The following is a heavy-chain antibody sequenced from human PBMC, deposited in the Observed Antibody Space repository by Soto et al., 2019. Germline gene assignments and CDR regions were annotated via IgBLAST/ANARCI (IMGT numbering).Heavy chain of an antibody. D-gene: IGHD5-12*01. CDR2: ISAYNGNT. J-gene: IGHJ5*02. CDR3: ARVIVYSGYAVGWFDP. V-gene: IGHV1-18*01. Sequence: ASVKVSCKASGYTFTSYGISWVRQAPGQGLEWMGWISAYNGNTNYAQKLQGRVTMTTDTSTSTAYMELRSLRSDDTAVYYCARVIVYSGYAVGWFDPWGQGTLVTVSS. CDR1: GYTFTSYG.